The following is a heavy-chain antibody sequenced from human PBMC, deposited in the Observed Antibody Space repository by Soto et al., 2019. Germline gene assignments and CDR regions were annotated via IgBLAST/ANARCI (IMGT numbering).Heavy chain of an antibody. CDR1: GGSSSSAGYY. V-gene: IGHV4-31*03. CDR3: ARGIRGCSGGSCSYYYYGMDV. CDR2: IYYSGST. D-gene: IGHD2-15*01. J-gene: IGHJ6*02. Sequence: SLSLTCTVSGGSSSSAGYYWSWILQHPGKGLEWIGYIYYSGSTYYNPSLKSRVTISVDTSKNQFSLKLSSVTAADTAVYYCARGIRGCSGGSCSYYYYGMDVWGQGTTVTVSS.